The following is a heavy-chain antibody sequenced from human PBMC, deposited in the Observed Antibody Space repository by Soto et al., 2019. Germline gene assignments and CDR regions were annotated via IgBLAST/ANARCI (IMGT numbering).Heavy chain of an antibody. J-gene: IGHJ5*02. CDR3: ERGRDTGSYYNNWFDP. CDR1: GWSFSGYY. Sequence: PSETLSLTCAVYGWSFSGYYWSWIRQPPGKGLEWIGEINHSGSTNYNPSLKSRVTISVDTSKNQFSLKLSSVTAADTAVYYCERGRDTGSYYNNWFDPWGQGTLVTVSS. V-gene: IGHV4-34*01. D-gene: IGHD3-10*01. CDR2: INHSGST.